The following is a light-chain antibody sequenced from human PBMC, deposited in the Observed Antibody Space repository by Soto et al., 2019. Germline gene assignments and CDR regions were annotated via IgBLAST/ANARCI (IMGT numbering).Light chain of an antibody. V-gene: IGKV1D-12*01. Sequence: DIQMPPSPSSVSASVGDRVTITCRASQGISIWLAWYQQKPGTAPKLLIYAASTLQSGVPSRFSGSGSGTDFTLTISSLQPEDVATYYCQQANSFLALTFGGGTKVEI. J-gene: IGKJ4*01. CDR3: QQANSFLALT. CDR2: AAS. CDR1: QGISIW.